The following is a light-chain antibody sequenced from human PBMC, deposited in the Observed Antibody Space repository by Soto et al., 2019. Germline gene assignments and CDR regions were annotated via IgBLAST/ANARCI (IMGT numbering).Light chain of an antibody. Sequence: SVLTQPASVSGSPGQSITISCTGTSSDVGSYNLVSWYQQHPGKAPKLMIYEGSKRPSGVSNRFSGSKSGNTASLTISGLQAEDEADYYCCSYAGRGTYVFGAGTKVTVL. CDR2: EGS. V-gene: IGLV2-23*01. J-gene: IGLJ1*01. CDR3: CSYAGRGTYV. CDR1: SSDVGSYNL.